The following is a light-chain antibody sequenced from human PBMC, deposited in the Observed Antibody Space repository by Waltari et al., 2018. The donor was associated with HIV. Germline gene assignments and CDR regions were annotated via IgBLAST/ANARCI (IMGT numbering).Light chain of an antibody. CDR1: RYNFGAGYD. V-gene: IGLV1-40*01. CDR2: DDN. J-gene: IGLJ3*02. Sequence: QSVLTQPPSVSGAPGQRVTISCNGSRYNFGAGYDVQWYQQFPGTAHKLLIYDDNTRPSGVPARFSGSKSGTSASLAITGLQAADEADYYCQSYDNSLSGWVFGGGTKLTVL. CDR3: QSYDNSLSGWV.